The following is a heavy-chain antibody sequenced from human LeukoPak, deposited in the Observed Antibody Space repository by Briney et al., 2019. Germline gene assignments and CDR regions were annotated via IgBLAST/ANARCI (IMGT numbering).Heavy chain of an antibody. CDR3: ARDPMAYYYDSSGYPSY. J-gene: IGHJ4*02. V-gene: IGHV3-21*01. CDR2: ISSSSSYI. D-gene: IGHD3-22*01. CDR1: GFTFSSYS. Sequence: GGSLRLSCAASGFTFSSYSMNWVRQAPGKGLEWVSSISSSSSYIYYADSVKGRFTISRDNAKNSLYLQMNSLRAEDTAVYYCARDPMAYYYDSSGYPSYWGQGTLVTVSS.